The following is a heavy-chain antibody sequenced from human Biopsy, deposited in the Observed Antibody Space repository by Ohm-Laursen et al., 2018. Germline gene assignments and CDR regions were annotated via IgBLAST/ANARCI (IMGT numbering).Heavy chain of an antibody. Sequence: SETLSLTCTLSGGSINGYYWAWIRQPPGKGLEWIGTTSHSGNTYYNPSLKTRVTMSLDTSKNQFSLRLIYVTAADTAVYYCARMPHFDYWGQGILVTVSS. CDR2: TSHSGNT. CDR3: ARMPHFDY. D-gene: IGHD2-2*01. J-gene: IGHJ4*02. V-gene: IGHV4-38-2*02. CDR1: GGSINGYY.